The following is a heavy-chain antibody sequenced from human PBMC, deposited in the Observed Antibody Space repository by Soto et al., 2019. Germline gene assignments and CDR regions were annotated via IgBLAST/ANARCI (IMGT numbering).Heavy chain of an antibody. CDR3: TRDGPRLNDYSNDY. Sequence: GGSLRLSCTASGFTFGDYAMSWVRQAPGKGLEWVGFIRSKAYGGTTEYAASVKGRFTISRDDSKSIAYLQMNSLKTEDTAVYYCTRDGPRLNDYSNDYWGQGTLVTVSS. D-gene: IGHD4-4*01. CDR1: GFTFGDYA. V-gene: IGHV3-49*04. J-gene: IGHJ4*02. CDR2: IRSKAYGGTT.